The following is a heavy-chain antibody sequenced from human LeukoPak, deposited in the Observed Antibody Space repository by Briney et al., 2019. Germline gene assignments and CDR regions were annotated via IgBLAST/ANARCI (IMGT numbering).Heavy chain of an antibody. CDR1: GFTFSSYW. Sequence: GGSLRLSCAASGFTFSSYWMSWVRQAPGKGLEWVANIKQDGSEKYYVDSVKGRFTISRDNAKNSLYLQMNSLRAEDTAVYYCAREGSDYYGSGTDSYGMDVWGQGTTVTVSS. CDR2: IKQDGSEK. CDR3: AREGSDYYGSGTDSYGMDV. D-gene: IGHD3-10*01. V-gene: IGHV3-7*01. J-gene: IGHJ6*02.